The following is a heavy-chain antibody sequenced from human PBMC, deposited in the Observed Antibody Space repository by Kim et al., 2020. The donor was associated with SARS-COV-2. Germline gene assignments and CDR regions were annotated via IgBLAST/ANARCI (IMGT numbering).Heavy chain of an antibody. CDR2: IIHIFGTA. CDR1: GGTFSSYA. D-gene: IGHD6-13*01. Sequence: SVKVSCKASGGTFSSYAISWVRQAPGQGLEWMGGIIHIFGTANYAQKFQGRVTITADESTSTAYMELSSLRSEDTAVYYCASQWDSSSWYYDYWGQGTLVTVSS. CDR3: ASQWDSSSWYYDY. J-gene: IGHJ4*02. V-gene: IGHV1-69*13.